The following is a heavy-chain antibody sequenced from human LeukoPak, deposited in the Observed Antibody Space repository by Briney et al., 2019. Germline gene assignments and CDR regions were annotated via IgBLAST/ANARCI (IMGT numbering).Heavy chain of an antibody. D-gene: IGHD6-13*01. Sequence: PGGSLRLSCAASGFTFSSYAMSWVRQAPGKGLEWVSAISGSGGSTYYADSVKGRFTISRDNSKNTLYLRMNSLRAEDTAVYYCAKDHRSGYSSSWPIPGDYWGQGTLVTVSS. CDR3: AKDHRSGYSSSWPIPGDY. V-gene: IGHV3-23*01. CDR1: GFTFSSYA. J-gene: IGHJ4*02. CDR2: ISGSGGST.